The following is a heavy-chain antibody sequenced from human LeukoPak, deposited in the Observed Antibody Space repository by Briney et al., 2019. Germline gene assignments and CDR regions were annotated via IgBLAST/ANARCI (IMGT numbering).Heavy chain of an antibody. CDR1: GGSISSSSYY. D-gene: IGHD4-23*01. V-gene: IGHV4-39*01. Sequence: SETLSLTCTVSGGSISSSSYYWGWIRQPPGKGLEWIGSIYYSGSTYYNPSLKSRVTISVDTSKNQFSLKLSSVTAADTAVYYCARAVGNSAGNWFDPWGKETLSPSPQ. CDR3: ARAVGNSAGNWFDP. J-gene: IGHJ5*02. CDR2: IYYSGST.